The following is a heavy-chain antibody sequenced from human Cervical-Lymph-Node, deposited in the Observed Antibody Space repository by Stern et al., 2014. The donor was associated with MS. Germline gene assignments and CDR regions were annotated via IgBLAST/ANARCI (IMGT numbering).Heavy chain of an antibody. CDR2: IIPIFGTA. D-gene: IGHD3-22*01. J-gene: IGHJ4*02. CDR3: ARDESYYDSSGYYRY. CDR1: GGTFSSYA. Sequence: VQLLESGAEVKKPGSSVKVSCKASGGTFSSYAISWVRQAPGQGLEWMGGIIPIFGTANYAQKFQGRVTITADESTSTAYMELSSLRSEDTAVYYCARDESYYDSSGYYRYWGQGTLVTVSS. V-gene: IGHV1-69*01.